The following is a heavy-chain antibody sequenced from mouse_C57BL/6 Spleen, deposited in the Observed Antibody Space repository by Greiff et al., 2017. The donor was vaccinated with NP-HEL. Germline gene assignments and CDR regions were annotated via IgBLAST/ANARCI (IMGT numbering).Heavy chain of an antibody. D-gene: IGHD2-5*01. CDR2: IWGGGST. J-gene: IGHJ3*01. Sequence: VKLMESGPGLVAPSQSLSITCTVSGFSFTSYGVAWVRQPPGKGLEWLGGIWGGGSTNYNSAIMYRLSISKDNSKSQVVLIMNSLQTDDTAMYYCAKHSNYPGWFAYWGQGTLVTVSA. CDR1: GFSFTSYG. V-gene: IGHV2-9*01. CDR3: AKHSNYPGWFAY.